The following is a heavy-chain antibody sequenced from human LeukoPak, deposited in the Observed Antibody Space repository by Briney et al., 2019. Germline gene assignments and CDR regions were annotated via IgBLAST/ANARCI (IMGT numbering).Heavy chain of an antibody. Sequence: SETLSLTCTVSGYSISSGYYWGWIRQPPGKGLEWIGSIYHSGSTNYNPSLKSRVTISVDKSKNQFSLKLSSVTAADTAVYYCASGSYVSPGDYWGQGTLVTVSS. J-gene: IGHJ4*02. V-gene: IGHV4-38-2*02. CDR1: GYSISSGYY. CDR3: ASGSYVSPGDY. D-gene: IGHD1-26*01. CDR2: IYHSGST.